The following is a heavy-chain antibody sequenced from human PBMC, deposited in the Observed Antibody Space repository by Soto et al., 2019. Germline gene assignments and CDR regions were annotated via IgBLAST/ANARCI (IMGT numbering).Heavy chain of an antibody. J-gene: IGHJ6*02. Sequence: QVQLVQSGAAVKKPGASVTVSCKVSGYTLTELSMHWVRQAPGKGLEWMGGFDPEDGETIYAQKFQGRVTMTEDTSTDTADLELSSLRSEDTAVYYCAYPPYYYYGMDVWGQGTTVTVSS. CDR3: AYPPYYYYGMDV. D-gene: IGHD3-16*02. CDR1: GYTLTELS. CDR2: FDPEDGET. V-gene: IGHV1-24*01.